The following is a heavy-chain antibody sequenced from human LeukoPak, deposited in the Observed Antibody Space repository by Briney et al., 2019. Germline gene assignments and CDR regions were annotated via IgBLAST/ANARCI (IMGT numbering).Heavy chain of an antibody. CDR2: IRYD. Sequence: GSLRLSCAASGFPFNSYGMHWVRQAPGKGLEWVAFIRYDYADSVKCRFTISRDNSKNTLYLQINSLRAEDTAVYYCARSPSTDYYDSSDFFDYWGQGTLVTVSS. CDR1: GFPFNSYG. CDR3: ARSPSTDYYDSSDFFDY. J-gene: IGHJ4*02. V-gene: IGHV3-30*02. D-gene: IGHD3-22*01.